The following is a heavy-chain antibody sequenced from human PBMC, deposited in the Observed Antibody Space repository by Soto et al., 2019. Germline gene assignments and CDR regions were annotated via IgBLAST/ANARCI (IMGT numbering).Heavy chain of an antibody. J-gene: IGHJ6*02. V-gene: IGHV4-4*02. CDR1: GGSISSSNW. CDR2: IYHSGST. Sequence: PSETLSLTCAVSGGSISSSNWWSWVRQPPGKGLEWIGEIYHSGSTNYNPSLKSRVTISVDKSKNQFSLKLSSVTAADTAVYYCARDSLSYDFWALGLGPNYYYGMDVWGQGTTVTVSS. D-gene: IGHD3-3*01. CDR3: ARDSLSYDFWALGLGPNYYYGMDV.